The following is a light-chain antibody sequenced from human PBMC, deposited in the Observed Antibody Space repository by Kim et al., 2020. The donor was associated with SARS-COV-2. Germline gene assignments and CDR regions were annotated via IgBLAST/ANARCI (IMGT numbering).Light chain of an antibody. Sequence: PGERATLSGRASQSVSSSYLAWYQQKPGQAPRLLIYGASSRATGIPDRFSGSGSGTDFTVTISRLEPEDFAVYYCQQYGSSPPWTFGQGTKVEIK. J-gene: IGKJ1*01. CDR1: QSVSSSY. V-gene: IGKV3-20*01. CDR3: QQYGSSPPWT. CDR2: GAS.